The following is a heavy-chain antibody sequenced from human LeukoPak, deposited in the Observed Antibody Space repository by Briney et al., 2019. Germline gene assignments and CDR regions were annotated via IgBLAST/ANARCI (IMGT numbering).Heavy chain of an antibody. CDR1: GFTFSSHG. Sequence: PGGTLRLSCAASGFTFSSHGMNWVRQAPGKGLEWVSYISSSSSKIYYADSVKGRFTISRDNAKNSLYLQMNSLRAEDTALYYCARGTYYDILTPEDYWGQGTLVTVSS. CDR2: ISSSSSKI. V-gene: IGHV3-48*01. J-gene: IGHJ4*02. D-gene: IGHD3-9*01. CDR3: ARGTYYDILTPEDY.